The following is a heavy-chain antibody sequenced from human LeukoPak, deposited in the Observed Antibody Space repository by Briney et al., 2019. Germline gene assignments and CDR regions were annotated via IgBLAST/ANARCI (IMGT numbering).Heavy chain of an antibody. D-gene: IGHD6-6*01. J-gene: IGHJ4*02. CDR1: GFTFGDYA. V-gene: IGHV3-49*04. Sequence: GGSLRLSCTASGFTFGDYAMSWVRQAPGKGLEWVGFIRSKAYGGTTEYAASVKGRFTISRDDSKSIAYLQMNSLKTEDTAVYYCTREAGAARSHWGQGTLVTVSS. CDR3: TREAGAARSH. CDR2: IRSKAYGGTT.